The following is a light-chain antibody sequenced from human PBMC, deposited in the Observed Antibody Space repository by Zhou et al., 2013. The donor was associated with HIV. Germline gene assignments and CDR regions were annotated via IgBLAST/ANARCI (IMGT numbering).Light chain of an antibody. V-gene: IGKV2-28*01. Sequence: DIVMTQSPLSLPVTPGEPASISCRSSQSLLHSNGYNYLDWYLQKPGQSPQLLIYLGSNRASGVPDRFSGSGSGTHFTLKISRVEAEDVGVYYCMQALQFTFGPGTKVDIK. CDR1: QSLLHSNGYNY. J-gene: IGKJ3*01. CDR3: MQALQFT. CDR2: LGS.